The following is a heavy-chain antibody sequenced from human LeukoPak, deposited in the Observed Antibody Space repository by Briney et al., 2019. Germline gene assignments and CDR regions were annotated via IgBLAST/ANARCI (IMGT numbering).Heavy chain of an antibody. V-gene: IGHV3-53*01. CDR1: GFTVSTNY. D-gene: IGHD3-10*01. J-gene: IGHJ4*02. CDR3: ASPGYYGSAKGDY. Sequence: PGGSLRLSCAASGFTVSTNYMTWVRQAPGKGLQWVSDIYYGGSTYYADSVRGRFTISRDNSKNTLYLQMNSLRADDTAVYYCASPGYYGSAKGDYWGQGTLVTVSS. CDR2: IYYGGST.